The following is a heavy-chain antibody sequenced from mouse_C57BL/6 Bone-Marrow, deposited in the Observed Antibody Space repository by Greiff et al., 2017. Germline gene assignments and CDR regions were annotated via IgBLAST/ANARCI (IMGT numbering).Heavy chain of an antibody. CDR2: IDPETGGT. V-gene: IGHV1-15*01. CDR1: GYTFTDYE. D-gene: IGHD2-4*01. CDR3: TRGELRRGGYYYAMDY. Sequence: QVQLQQSGAELVRPGASVTLSCKASGYTFTDYEMHWVKQTPVHGLEWIGAIDPETGGTAYNQKFKGKAILTADKSSSTAYMELRSLTSEDSAVYYCTRGELRRGGYYYAMDYWGQGTSVTVSS. J-gene: IGHJ4*01.